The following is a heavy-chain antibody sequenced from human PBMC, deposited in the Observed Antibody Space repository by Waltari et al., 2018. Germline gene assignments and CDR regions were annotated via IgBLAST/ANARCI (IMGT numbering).Heavy chain of an antibody. CDR3: ARKTERWDAFDI. CDR2: IYHSGST. CDR1: GDSISSGDYH. V-gene: IGHV4-30-4*08. Sequence: QVQLQESGPGLVKPSQTLSLTCTVSGDSISSGDYHWSWIRRHPGKGLEWIGYIYHSGSTHYNPSLNSRVTISLDRSKNQFSLKLSSVTAADTAVYYCARKTERWDAFDIWGQGTMVTVSA. J-gene: IGHJ3*02. D-gene: IGHD4-17*01.